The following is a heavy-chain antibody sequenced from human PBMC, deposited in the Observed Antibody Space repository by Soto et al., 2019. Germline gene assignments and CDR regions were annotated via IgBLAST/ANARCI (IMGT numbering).Heavy chain of an antibody. D-gene: IGHD2-15*01. CDR2: IIPMFDTP. J-gene: IGHJ4*02. V-gene: IGHV1-69*12. CDR3: ARSGGRDRDFND. Sequence: QVQLVQSGAEVKKPGSSVKVSCKASGGTFSSDSFSWVRQAPGQGLEWMGGIIPMFDTPIYAQKFQDRVTITADEATSTAYMQWSSLRSGDTAVYYCARSGGRDRDFNDWGQGSLVTVSS. CDR1: GGTFSSDS.